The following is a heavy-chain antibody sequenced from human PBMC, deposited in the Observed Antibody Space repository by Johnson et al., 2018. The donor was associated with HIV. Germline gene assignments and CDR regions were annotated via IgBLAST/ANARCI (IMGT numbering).Heavy chain of an antibody. V-gene: IGHV3-74*02. J-gene: IGHJ3*01. CDR1: GFTFSNAW. D-gene: IGHD6-6*01. Sequence: VQLVESGGGLIKPGGSLRLSCAASGFTFSNAWMTWVRQAPGKGLMWVSRISGDGSSSSYEDSVKARFTISRDNAKNTLYLQLNSLRVEDTAIYYCASAQLLADYAFNNWGQGTMVTVSS. CDR2: ISGDGSSS. CDR3: ASAQLLADYAFNN.